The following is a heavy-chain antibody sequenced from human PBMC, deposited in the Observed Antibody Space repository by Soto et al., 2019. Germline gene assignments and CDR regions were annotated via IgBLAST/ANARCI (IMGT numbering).Heavy chain of an antibody. D-gene: IGHD6-19*01. Sequence: PGGSLRLSCAASGFTFSSYAMSWVRQAPGKGLEWVSAISGSGGSTYYADSVKGRFTISRDNSKNTLYLQMNSLRAEDTAVYYCAITGYSGGWTPSYYFDYWGQGTLVTVSS. CDR2: ISGSGGST. J-gene: IGHJ4*02. CDR3: AITGYSGGWTPSYYFDY. V-gene: IGHV3-23*01. CDR1: GFTFSSYA.